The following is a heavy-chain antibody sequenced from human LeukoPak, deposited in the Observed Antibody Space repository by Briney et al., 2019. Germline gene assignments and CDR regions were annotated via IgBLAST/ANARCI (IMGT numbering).Heavy chain of an antibody. V-gene: IGHV3-74*01. D-gene: IGHD3-16*01. CDR1: GFTFSSYW. CDR3: ARPPSEFGVYYPEYFRH. Sequence: GGSLRLSCAASGFTFSSYWMHWVRQAPGKGLVWVSRIKSDGKTNYADSVKGRFTISRDNAKNTVSLQMNSLRAEDTGVYYCARPPSEFGVYYPEYFRHWARAPWSPSPQ. J-gene: IGHJ1*01. CDR2: IKSDGKT.